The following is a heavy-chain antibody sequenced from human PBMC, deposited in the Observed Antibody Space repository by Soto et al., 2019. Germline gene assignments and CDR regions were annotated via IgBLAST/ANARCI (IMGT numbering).Heavy chain of an antibody. CDR1: GYTFTAYY. CDR3: ARNMDYYYGRGSGNGHGV. CDR2: INPKFGDT. V-gene: IGHV1-2*02. Sequence: QVQLVQSGAEVKEPGDSVRVSCEASGYTFTAYYIHWVRQAPGQGIEWMGWINPKFGDTTYAQDFQGRVSMTRDMSISTVYMELSRLTSDGTAIYYCARNMDYYYGRGSGNGHGVWGQGTTVTVFS. D-gene: IGHD3-10*02. J-gene: IGHJ6*02.